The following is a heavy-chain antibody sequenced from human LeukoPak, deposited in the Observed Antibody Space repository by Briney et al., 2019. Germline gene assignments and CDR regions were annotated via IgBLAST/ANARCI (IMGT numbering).Heavy chain of an antibody. J-gene: IGHJ4*02. V-gene: IGHV1-24*01. D-gene: IGHD3-10*01. CDR3: ATDLGITMVRGVNDY. CDR2: FDPEDGET. CDR1: GYTLTELS. Sequence: ASVKVSCKVSGYTLTELSMHWVRQAPGKGLEWMGGFDPEDGETIYAQKFQGRVTMTEDTSTDTAYMELSSLRSEDTAVYYYATDLGITMVRGVNDYWGQGTLVTVSS.